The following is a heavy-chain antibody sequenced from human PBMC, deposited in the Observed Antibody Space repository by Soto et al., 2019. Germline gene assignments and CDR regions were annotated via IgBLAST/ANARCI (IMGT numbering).Heavy chain of an antibody. CDR3: ARGRNWFDP. CDR1: CGSIISSSYY. CDR2: IYYSGST. J-gene: IGHJ5*02. V-gene: IGHV4-39*01. Sequence: SETLSLTGTVSCGSIISSSYYWGWIRQPPGKGLEWIGSIYYSGSTYYNPSLKSRVTISVDTSKNQFSLKLSSVTAADTAVYYCARGRNWFDPWGQGTLVTVSS.